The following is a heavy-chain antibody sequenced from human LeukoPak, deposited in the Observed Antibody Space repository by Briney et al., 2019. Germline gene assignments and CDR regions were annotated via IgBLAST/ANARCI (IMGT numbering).Heavy chain of an antibody. Sequence: PSETLSLTCAVYGGSFSGYYWSWIRQPPGKGLEWIGEINHSGSTNYNPSLKSRVTISVDTSKNQFSLKLSSVTAADTAVYYCARGPLYDILTGPLGWFDPWGQGTLVTVSS. CDR1: GGSFSGYY. CDR3: ARGPLYDILTGPLGWFDP. V-gene: IGHV4-34*01. D-gene: IGHD3-9*01. CDR2: INHSGST. J-gene: IGHJ5*02.